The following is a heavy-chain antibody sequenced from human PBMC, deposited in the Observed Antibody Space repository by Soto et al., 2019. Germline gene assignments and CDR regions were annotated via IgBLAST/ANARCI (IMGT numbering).Heavy chain of an antibody. D-gene: IGHD2-2*01. CDR1: GYTFTNFG. V-gene: IGHV1-18*01. CDR2: ISAYTDDP. CDR3: ARVIPGAEAWFDP. Sequence: QVQLLQSAAEVKKPGASVKVSCKASGYTFTNFGVTWVRQAPGQGLEWMGWISAYTDDPNYAQKFQDRVTMTIDTSTSTAYMDLRSLTSDDTAVYYCARVIPGAEAWFDPWGQGTLVTVSS. J-gene: IGHJ5*02.